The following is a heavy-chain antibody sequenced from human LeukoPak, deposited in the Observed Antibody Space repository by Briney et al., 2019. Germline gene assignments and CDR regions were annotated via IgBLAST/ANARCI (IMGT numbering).Heavy chain of an antibody. CDR3: AKDPRRSRNYDYYYYYGMDV. Sequence: GGSLRLSCAASGFTFSSYGMHWVRQAPGKGLEWVAVISYDGSDKYYADSVKGRFTISRDNSKNTLYLQMNSLRAEDTAVYYCAKDPRRSRNYDYYYYYGMDVWGQGTTVTVSS. V-gene: IGHV3-30*18. J-gene: IGHJ6*02. CDR1: GFTFSSYG. D-gene: IGHD4-11*01. CDR2: ISYDGSDK.